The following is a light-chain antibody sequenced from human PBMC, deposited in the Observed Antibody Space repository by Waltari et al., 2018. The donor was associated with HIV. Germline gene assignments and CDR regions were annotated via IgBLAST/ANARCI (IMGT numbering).Light chain of an antibody. Sequence: QPVLTQPPSASGTPGHGVTISCSGSNSNIGPNPDYWYQHLPGMAPKLLIYRNKLRPSGIPDRFSGSRSGTSASLAISGLRSEDEADYYCATWDDSLIWVFGGGTKLTVL. CDR3: ATWDDSLIWV. J-gene: IGLJ3*02. CDR2: RNK. V-gene: IGLV1-47*01. CDR1: NSNIGPNP.